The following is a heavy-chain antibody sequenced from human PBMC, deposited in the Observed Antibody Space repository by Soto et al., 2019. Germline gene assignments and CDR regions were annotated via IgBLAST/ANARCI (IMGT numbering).Heavy chain of an antibody. CDR2: INYSGST. J-gene: IGHJ4*02. Sequence: QVQLQQWGAGLLKPSETLSLTCAVYGGSFSGYYWSWIRQPPGKGLEWIGEINYSGSTNYNPSLKSRVTISVETSKEQISLNLNYVTAADTAVYYCARGVSGKGDSFDYWGQGTLVTVSS. CDR3: ARGVSGKGDSFDY. CDR1: GGSFSGYY. V-gene: IGHV4-34*01. D-gene: IGHD3-10*01.